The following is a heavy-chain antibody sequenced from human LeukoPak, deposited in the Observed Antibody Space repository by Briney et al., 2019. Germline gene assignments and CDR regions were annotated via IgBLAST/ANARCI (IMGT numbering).Heavy chain of an antibody. CDR2: IYPADSDI. CDR1: GYSITNYW. V-gene: IGHV5-51*01. Sequence: GESLQISCQGSGYSITNYWIGWVRQMPGKGLEWMGIIYPADSDIRYSPSFQGQVTISADKSISTAYLQWNSLKASDTAMYYCARPGYSGSLEYWGQGTLVTVSS. CDR3: ARPGYSGSLEY. J-gene: IGHJ4*02. D-gene: IGHD1-26*01.